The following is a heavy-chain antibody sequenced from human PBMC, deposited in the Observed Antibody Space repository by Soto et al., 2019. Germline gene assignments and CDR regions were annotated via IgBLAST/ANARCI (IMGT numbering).Heavy chain of an antibody. CDR2: ISGSSNTI. V-gene: IGHV3-48*01. D-gene: IGHD2-2*01. CDR3: AREVGGYCSTTSCYAFGWFDP. CDR1: GFTFSIYT. J-gene: IGHJ5*02. Sequence: GGSLRLSCAASGFTFSIYTMNWVRQAPGKGLEWVSYISGSSNTIYYADSVKGRFTISRDNAKNSLYLQMNSLRAEDTAVYYCAREVGGYCSTTSCYAFGWFDPWGQGDLVTVSS.